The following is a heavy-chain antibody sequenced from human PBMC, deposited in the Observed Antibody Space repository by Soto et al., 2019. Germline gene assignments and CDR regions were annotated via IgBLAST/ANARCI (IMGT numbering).Heavy chain of an antibody. Sequence: QVQLVQSGAEVKKPGASVKVSCKASGYTFSSYYVHWVRQAPGLGLEWMGIINTTAGATTYAQKFQGRVTMTRDTSTSTVYMELSSLRSEDTAVYYCARGGVESIYGMDVWGQGTTVTVSS. CDR3: ARGGVESIYGMDV. CDR2: INTTAGAT. CDR1: GYTFSSYY. J-gene: IGHJ6*02. D-gene: IGHD3-3*01. V-gene: IGHV1-46*01.